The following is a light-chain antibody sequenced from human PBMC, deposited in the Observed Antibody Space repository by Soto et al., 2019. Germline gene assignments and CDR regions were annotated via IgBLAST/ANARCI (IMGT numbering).Light chain of an antibody. CDR3: QQLHDYPIT. CDR2: AAS. Sequence: DIQMTQSPSALSASVGERATITCRASQSISSWLAWYQQKPGKAPKLLIYAASSLQSGVPSRFSGSGSGTDFTLIISSLQPEDFATYYCQQLHDYPITFGQGTRLEIK. J-gene: IGKJ5*01. CDR1: QSISSW. V-gene: IGKV1-5*01.